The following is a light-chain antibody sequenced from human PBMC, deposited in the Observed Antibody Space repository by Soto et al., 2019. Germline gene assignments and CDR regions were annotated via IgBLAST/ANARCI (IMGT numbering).Light chain of an antibody. CDR1: QSVSSSY. J-gene: IGKJ5*01. Sequence: EVVLTESRGTLALSPWERATLSFMSSQSVSSSYLAWYQQKPGQAPRLLIYGASSRATGIPDRFSGSGSGTDFTLTISRLEPEDFAVFYCQHYDSLPITFGQGTRLEIK. CDR3: QHYDSLPIT. CDR2: GAS. V-gene: IGKV3-20*01.